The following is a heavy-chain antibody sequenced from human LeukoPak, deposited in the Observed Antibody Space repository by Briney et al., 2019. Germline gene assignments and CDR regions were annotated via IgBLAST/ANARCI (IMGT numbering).Heavy chain of an antibody. CDR1: GFTFSDYT. J-gene: IGHJ4*02. V-gene: IGHV3-21*01. CDR3: VRDMRRAEALDY. D-gene: IGHD2-2*01. CDR2: ISGSSSHI. Sequence: SGGSLRLSCAASGFTFSDYTMNWVRQAPGKGLEWVSSISGSSSHIYCADSVKGRFTISRDNAETSLYLQTNSLRAEDTAVYYCVRDMRRAEALDYWGQGTLVTVSS.